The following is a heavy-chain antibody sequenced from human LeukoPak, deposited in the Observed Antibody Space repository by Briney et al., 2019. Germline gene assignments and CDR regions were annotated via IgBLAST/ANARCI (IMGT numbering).Heavy chain of an antibody. J-gene: IGHJ4*02. CDR3: ASEKFNWDFDY. Sequence: GGSLRLSCAASGFTFSTSWKNGVRQAPGKGLEWVANIKQDGSEKYYVDSVKGRFTISRDNAKNSLYLQMDSLSAEDTAVYYCASEKFNWDFDYWGQGTLVTVSS. CDR1: GFTFSTSW. V-gene: IGHV3-7*01. CDR2: IKQDGSEK. D-gene: IGHD1-1*01.